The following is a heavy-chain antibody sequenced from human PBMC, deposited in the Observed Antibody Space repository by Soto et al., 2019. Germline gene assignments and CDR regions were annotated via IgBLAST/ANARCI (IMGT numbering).Heavy chain of an antibody. Sequence: QVQLVESGGGVVQPGRSLRLSCAASGFTFSSYAMHWVRQAPGKGLEWVAVISYDGNNKYYAHSVKGRFTISRDNSKNTLYLKMNSPRAEDTAVYYCARAGCDGGSCYTLVGLRYGMDVWGQGTTVTVSS. CDR3: ARAGCDGGSCYTLVGLRYGMDV. V-gene: IGHV3-30-3*01. D-gene: IGHD2-15*01. CDR2: ISYDGNNK. J-gene: IGHJ6*02. CDR1: GFTFSSYA.